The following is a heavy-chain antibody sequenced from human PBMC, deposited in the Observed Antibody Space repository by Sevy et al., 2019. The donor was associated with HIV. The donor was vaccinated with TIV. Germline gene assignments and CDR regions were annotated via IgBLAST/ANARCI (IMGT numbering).Heavy chain of an antibody. CDR3: ARGEPWCRYYYFDY. CDR2: IWYDGSNK. D-gene: IGHD2-8*01. CDR1: GFTFSSYS. J-gene: IGHJ4*02. V-gene: IGHV3-33*01. Sequence: GGCLRLSCAASGFTFSSYSMHWVRQAPGKGLEWVAVIWYDGSNKYYADSVKGRFTISRDKSKNTLYLQMNSLRAEDTAVYYCARGEPWCRYYYFDYWGQGTLVTVSS.